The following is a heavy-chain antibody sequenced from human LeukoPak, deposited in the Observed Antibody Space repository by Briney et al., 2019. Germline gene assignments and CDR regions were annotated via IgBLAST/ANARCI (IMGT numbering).Heavy chain of an antibody. J-gene: IGHJ4*03. V-gene: IGHV3-21*01. Sequence: PGGSLRLSCAASGFTFSTHSLNWVRQAPGKGLEWVSSISAGGDIAYYADSVKGRFTMSRDNAKNSLYLQMDSLTPEDTAVYYCVRDKYRRSGYTYFDSWGDGTLVTVSS. CDR1: GFTFSTHS. D-gene: IGHD3-22*01. CDR2: ISAGGDIA. CDR3: VRDKYRRSGYTYFDS.